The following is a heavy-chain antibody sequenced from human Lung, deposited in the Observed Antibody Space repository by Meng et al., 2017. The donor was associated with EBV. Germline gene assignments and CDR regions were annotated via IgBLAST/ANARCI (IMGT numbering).Heavy chain of an antibody. Sequence: EVQLGGPGGAVVQPAGSLRLSGAASEFTLRGYRMHWVRQGPGKEPLWVSRINEDWTITNYADSVKGRFTISRDNAKNTLYLQMNNLRAEDTAVYYCSRDLAGSDDYWGRGTLVTVSS. CDR3: SRDLAGSDDY. V-gene: IGHV3-74*01. CDR2: INEDWTIT. CDR1: EFTLRGYR. J-gene: IGHJ4*02. D-gene: IGHD1-14*01.